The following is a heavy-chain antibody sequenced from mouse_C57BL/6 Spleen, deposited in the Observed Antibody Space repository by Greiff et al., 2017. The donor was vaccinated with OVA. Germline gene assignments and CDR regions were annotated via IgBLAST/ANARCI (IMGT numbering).Heavy chain of an antibody. CDR2: IHPNSGST. CDR1: GYTFTSYW. V-gene: IGHV1-64*01. D-gene: IGHD1-1*01. J-gene: IGHJ4*01. CDR3: AREGYYGKGAMDY. Sequence: VQLQQPGAELVKPGASVKLSCKASGYTFTSYWMHWVKQRPGQGLEWIGMIHPNSGSTNYNEKFKSKATLTVDKSSSTAYMQLRSLTSDDSAVYYCAREGYYGKGAMDYWGQGTSVTVSS.